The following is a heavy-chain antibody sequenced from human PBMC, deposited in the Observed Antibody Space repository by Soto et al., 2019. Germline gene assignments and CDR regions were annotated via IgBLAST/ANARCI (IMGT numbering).Heavy chain of an antibody. CDR1: GGSFSGYY. CDR2: INHSGST. J-gene: IGHJ6*02. D-gene: IGHD3-3*01. CDR3: ARGPVLRFLEWLSTDYYGMDV. Sequence: SETLSLTCAVYGGSFSGYYWSWIRQPPGKGLEWIGEINHSGSTNYNPSLKSRVTISVDTSKDQFSLKLSSVTAADTAVYYCARGPVLRFLEWLSTDYYGMDVWGQGTTVTVSS. V-gene: IGHV4-34*01.